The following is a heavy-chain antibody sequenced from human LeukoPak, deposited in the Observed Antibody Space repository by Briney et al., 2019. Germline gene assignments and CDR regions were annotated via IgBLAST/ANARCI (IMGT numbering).Heavy chain of an antibody. CDR2: IRPDENNK. D-gene: IGHD3-3*01. CDR1: GFTFSSYG. V-gene: IGHV3-30*02. CDR3: AKDHPVLEY. J-gene: IGHJ4*02. Sequence: QAGGSLRLSCVASGFTFSSYGIHWVRQGPGKGLESVAFIRPDENNKYYGDSVKGRFTTSRDNSKNTVYLEMNSLRPEDTAVYYCAKDHPVLEYWGQGTLVTVSS.